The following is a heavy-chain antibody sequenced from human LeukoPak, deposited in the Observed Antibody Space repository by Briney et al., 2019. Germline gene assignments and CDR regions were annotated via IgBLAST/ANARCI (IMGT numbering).Heavy chain of an antibody. CDR2: IKRDGSEK. V-gene: IGHV3-7*01. Sequence: GGSLRLSCAASGFTFSGYWMTWVRQAPGKGLEWVANIKRDGSEKYYVDSVEGRFTISRDNAKNSLYLQMNGLRAEDTAVYYCARGLGSTVTTGIGDYWGQGTLVIVSS. CDR1: GFTFSGYW. J-gene: IGHJ4*02. D-gene: IGHD4-17*01. CDR3: ARGLGSTVTTGIGDY.